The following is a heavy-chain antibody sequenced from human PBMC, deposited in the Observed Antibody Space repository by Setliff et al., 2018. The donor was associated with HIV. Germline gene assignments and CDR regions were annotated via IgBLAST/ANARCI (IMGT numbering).Heavy chain of an antibody. CDR1: GGTFSSYA. V-gene: IGHV1-69*13. CDR2: IIPILGPA. J-gene: IGHJ4*02. Sequence: GASVKVSCKASGGTFSSYAISWVRQAPGQGLEWMGGIIPILGPANYAQKFQGRVTITAGEYTTTSYMELRNLRSEDTAIYYCARGLGNFVPDLIGYFDNWGQGTLVTVSS. CDR3: ARGLGNFVPDLIGYFDN. D-gene: IGHD3-3*02.